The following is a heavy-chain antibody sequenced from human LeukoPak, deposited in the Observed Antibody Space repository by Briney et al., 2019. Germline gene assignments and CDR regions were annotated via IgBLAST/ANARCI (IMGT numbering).Heavy chain of an antibody. CDR3: AKGSGSVDYYMDV. J-gene: IGHJ6*03. V-gene: IGHV3-74*01. CDR1: GFTFSSYW. D-gene: IGHD1-14*01. CDR2: INSDGSST. Sequence: GGSLRLSCAASGFTFSSYWMHWVRQAPGKGLVWVSRINSDGSSTSYADSVKGRFTISRDNAKNTLYLQMNSLRAEDTAVYYCAKGSGSVDYYMDVWGKGTTVTVSS.